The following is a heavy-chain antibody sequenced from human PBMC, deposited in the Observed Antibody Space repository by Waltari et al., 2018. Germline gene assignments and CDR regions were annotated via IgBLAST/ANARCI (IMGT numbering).Heavy chain of an antibody. J-gene: IGHJ3*01. CDR3: ASGRHSAFDF. CDR2: IFTSGST. D-gene: IGHD1-26*01. V-gene: IGHV4-61*02. CDR1: GGSISSGSVY. Sequence: QVQLQESGPGLVRPSQTLSLTCTVSGGSISSGSVYWTWIRQPAGKGLEWVGHIFTSGSTKYNPSLKSRVSVSLDTSENQFSLRLNSVTPEDTAVYYCASGRHSAFDFWGQGTKVAVS.